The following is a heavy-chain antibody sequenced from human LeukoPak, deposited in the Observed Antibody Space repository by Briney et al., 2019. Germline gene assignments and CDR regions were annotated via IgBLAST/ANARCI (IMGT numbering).Heavy chain of an antibody. CDR2: VDTDGSGT. J-gene: IGHJ4*02. Sequence: GGSLRLSCEASGITFNNYWLHWVRQAPGKGLVWVSRVDTDGSGTIYADSVKGRVTVSRDNAKNTLYLQMISLRAEDTAVYYCARGGYSSGLDYWGQGILVTVSS. D-gene: IGHD6-19*01. V-gene: IGHV3-74*01. CDR1: GITFNNYW. CDR3: ARGGYSSGLDY.